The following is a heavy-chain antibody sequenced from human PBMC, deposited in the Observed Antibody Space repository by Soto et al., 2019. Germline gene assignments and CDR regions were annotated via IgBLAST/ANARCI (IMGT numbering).Heavy chain of an antibody. CDR3: ARSPLGWGGFDY. Sequence: QVQLVQSGAEVKKPGSSVKVSCKASGGTFSSYAISWVRQAPGQGLEWMGGIIPIFGTANYAQKFQGRVKISAEETTSTAYMELSSLRSEDTDVYYCARSPLGWGGFDYWGQGTLVTVSS. CDR2: IIPIFGTA. D-gene: IGHD3-16*01. V-gene: IGHV1-69*01. CDR1: GGTFSSYA. J-gene: IGHJ4*02.